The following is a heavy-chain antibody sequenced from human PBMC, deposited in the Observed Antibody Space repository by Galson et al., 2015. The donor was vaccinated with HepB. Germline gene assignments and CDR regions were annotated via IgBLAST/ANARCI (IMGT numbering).Heavy chain of an antibody. CDR1: GLSFADHA. Sequence: SLRLSCAGSGLSFADHAINWVRQAPGKGLEWVGFIRNRAFGGTTEYAASVQGRVNISRDDSKSIAYLQMNSLKTEDTAVYYCSSTKFNWNEGGVYYWGQGTLVTVSP. CDR3: SSTKFNWNEGGVYY. J-gene: IGHJ4*02. V-gene: IGHV3-49*04. CDR2: IRNRAFGGTT. D-gene: IGHD1-1*01.